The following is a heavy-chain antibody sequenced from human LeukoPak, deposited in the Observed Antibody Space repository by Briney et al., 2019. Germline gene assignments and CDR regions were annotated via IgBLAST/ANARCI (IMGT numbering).Heavy chain of an antibody. CDR1: GGTFSSYA. J-gene: IGHJ6*04. CDR3: ARALRKDIVVVPAAPPYYYGMDV. CDR2: IIPIFGTA. D-gene: IGHD2-2*01. V-gene: IGHV1-69*13. Sequence: ASVKVSCKASGGTFSSYAISWVRQAPGQGLEWMGGIIPIFGTANYAQKFQGRVTITADESTSTAYMELSSLRSEDTAVYYCARALRKDIVVVPAAPPYYYGMDVWGKGTTVTVSS.